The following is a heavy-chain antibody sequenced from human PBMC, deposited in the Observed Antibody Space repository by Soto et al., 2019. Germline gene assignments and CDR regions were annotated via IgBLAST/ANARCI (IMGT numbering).Heavy chain of an antibody. Sequence: GSGPTLVNPTQTLTLTCTFSAFSLSTGGVGVGWIRQPPGKALEWLALIYWDDDKRYSPSLRSRLTITNDTSKNQVVLTMTNMVPMDTGTYYCAHKGPEDWPLDYWGQGTLVTVSS. CDR3: AHKGPEDWPLDY. J-gene: IGHJ4*02. D-gene: IGHD3-9*01. CDR2: IYWDDDK. CDR1: AFSLSTGGVG. V-gene: IGHV2-5*02.